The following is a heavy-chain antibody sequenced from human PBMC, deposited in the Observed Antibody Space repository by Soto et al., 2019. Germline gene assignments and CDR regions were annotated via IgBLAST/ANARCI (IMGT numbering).Heavy chain of an antibody. J-gene: IGHJ6*02. D-gene: IGHD3-3*01. CDR1: GFTFSNAW. CDR2: IKSKTDGGTT. Sequence: KPGGSLRLSCAASGFTFSNAWMSWVRQAPGKGLEWVGRIKSKTDGGTTDYAAPVKGRFTISRDDSKNTLYLQMNSLKTEDTAVYYCTTEKIITIFGVVTGNGMDVWGQGTTVTVSS. V-gene: IGHV3-15*01. CDR3: TTEKIITIFGVVTGNGMDV.